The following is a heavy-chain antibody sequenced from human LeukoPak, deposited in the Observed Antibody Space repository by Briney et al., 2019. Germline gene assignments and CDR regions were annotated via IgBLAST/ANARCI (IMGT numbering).Heavy chain of an antibody. V-gene: IGHV3-30*03. Sequence: PGGSLRLFCAASGFTFSSYGMHWVRQAPGKGLEWVAVISYDGSNKYYADSVKGRFTISRDNSKNTLYLQMNSLRAEDTAVYYCARDEGYSYGTYWYFDLWGRGTLVTVSS. CDR2: ISYDGSNK. CDR1: GFTFSSYG. J-gene: IGHJ2*01. D-gene: IGHD5-18*01. CDR3: ARDEGYSYGTYWYFDL.